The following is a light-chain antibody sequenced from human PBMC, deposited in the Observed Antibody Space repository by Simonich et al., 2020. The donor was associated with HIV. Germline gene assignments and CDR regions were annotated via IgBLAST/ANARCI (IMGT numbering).Light chain of an antibody. CDR3: VLYMGSGIWV. V-gene: IGLV8-61*01. CDR2: NTN. Sequence: QTVVTQEPSFSVSPGGTVTVTCGLSSGSVSTNYYPSWYQQTPGQPPRTRIYNTNTRASGVPDRFSGSILGNKAALTITGAQADDESDYYCVLYMGSGIWVFGGGTKLTVL. CDR1: SGSVSTNYY. J-gene: IGLJ3*02.